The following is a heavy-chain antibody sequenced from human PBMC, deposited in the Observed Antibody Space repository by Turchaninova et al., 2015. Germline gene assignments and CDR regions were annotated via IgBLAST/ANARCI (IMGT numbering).Heavy chain of an antibody. Sequence: EVQLVESGGGLVQPGGSLRLSCAASGFAFSSYWMSWVRQAPGKGLEGVANIKKDGSEKIYVASVKGRFTISRDNAKNSLYLQMNSRRAEDTAVYYCAVFDSSGYYPSYFQHWGQGTLVTVSS. CDR1: GFAFSSYW. V-gene: IGHV3-7*01. D-gene: IGHD3-22*01. CDR3: AVFDSSGYYPSYFQH. CDR2: IKKDGSEK. J-gene: IGHJ1*01.